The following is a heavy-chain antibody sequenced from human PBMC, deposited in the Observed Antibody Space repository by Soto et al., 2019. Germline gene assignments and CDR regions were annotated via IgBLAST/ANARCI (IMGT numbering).Heavy chain of an antibody. CDR1: GFTFSSYG. Sequence: QVQLVESGGGVVQPGRSLRLSCAASGFTFSSYGMHWVRQAPGKGLEWVAVIWYDGSNKYYADSVKGRFTISRDNSKNTLYLQMNSLRAEDTAVYYCARVTRSVAAPRVYYYYGMDVWGQGTTVTVSS. D-gene: IGHD6-6*01. J-gene: IGHJ6*02. CDR3: ARVTRSVAAPRVYYYYGMDV. CDR2: IWYDGSNK. V-gene: IGHV3-33*01.